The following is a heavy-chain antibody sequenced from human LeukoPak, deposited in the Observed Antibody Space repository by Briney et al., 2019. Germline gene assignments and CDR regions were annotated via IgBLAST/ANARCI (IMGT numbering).Heavy chain of an antibody. CDR3: AREVLTIVAGTGFDY. CDR1: GFTFSSYA. J-gene: IGHJ4*02. Sequence: GGSLRLSCAASGFTFSSYAMHWVRQAPGKGLEWVAVISYDGSNKYYADPVKGRFTISRDNSKNTLYLQMNSLRAEDTAVYYCAREVLTIVAGTGFDYWGQGTLVTVSS. CDR2: ISYDGSNK. D-gene: IGHD6-19*01. V-gene: IGHV3-30-3*01.